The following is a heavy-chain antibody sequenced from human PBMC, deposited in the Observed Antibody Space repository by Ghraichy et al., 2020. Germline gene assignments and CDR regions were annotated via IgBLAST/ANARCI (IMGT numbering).Heavy chain of an antibody. CDR2: INHRGGT. D-gene: IGHD3-9*01. J-gene: IGHJ5*02. Sequence: SETLSLTCAVYGGSFSGYYWGWIRQPPGRGLEWIGEINHRGGTNYSPSLKSRVTVSMDTSKNQFSLNLRSVTAADTAVYYCVREAYDHLTGYRHTVESWGQGTLVSVSS. CDR3: VREAYDHLTGYRHTVES. V-gene: IGHV4-34*01. CDR1: GGSFSGYY.